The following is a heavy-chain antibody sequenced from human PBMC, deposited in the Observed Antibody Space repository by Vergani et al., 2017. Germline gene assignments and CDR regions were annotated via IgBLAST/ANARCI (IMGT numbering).Heavy chain of an antibody. Sequence: VQLVESGAEVKKPGASVKVSCKASGYTFTSYDINWERQATGQGLEWMGWMNPNSGNTGYAQKFQGRVTMTRNTSISTAYMELSSLRSEDTDVYYCARRIAAAGTRGMDVWGQGTTVTVSS. D-gene: IGHD6-13*01. J-gene: IGHJ6*02. CDR3: ARRIAAAGTRGMDV. V-gene: IGHV1-8*01. CDR1: GYTFTSYD. CDR2: MNPNSGNT.